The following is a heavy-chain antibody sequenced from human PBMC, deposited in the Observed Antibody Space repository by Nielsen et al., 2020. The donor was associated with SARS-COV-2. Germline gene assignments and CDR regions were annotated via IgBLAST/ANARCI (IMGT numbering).Heavy chain of an antibody. J-gene: IGHJ4*02. V-gene: IGHV4-34*01. CDR1: GGSFSGYY. CDR2: INHSGST. CDR3: ARLRYYYDSSGYYYPDY. Sequence: SETLSLTCAVYGGSFSGYYWSWIRQPPGKGLEWIGEINHSGSTNYNPSLKSRVTISVDTSKNQFSLKLSSVTAADTAVYYCARLRYYYDSSGYYYPDYWGQGTLVTVSS. D-gene: IGHD3-22*01.